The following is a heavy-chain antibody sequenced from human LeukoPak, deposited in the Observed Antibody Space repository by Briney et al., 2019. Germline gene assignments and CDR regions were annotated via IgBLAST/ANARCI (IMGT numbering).Heavy chain of an antibody. CDR1: GFTFSSYA. CDR2: ISGSGGST. J-gene: IGHJ4*02. Sequence: GGSLGLSCAASGFTFSSYAMSWVRQAPGKGLEWVSAISGSGGSTYYADSVKGRFTISRDNSKNTLYLQMNSLRAEDTAVYYCAKVALWFGELSYFDYWGQGTLVTVSS. D-gene: IGHD3-10*01. CDR3: AKVALWFGELSYFDY. V-gene: IGHV3-23*01.